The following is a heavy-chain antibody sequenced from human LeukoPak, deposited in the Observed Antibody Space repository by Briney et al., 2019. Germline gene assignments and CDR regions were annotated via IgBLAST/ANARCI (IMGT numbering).Heavy chain of an antibody. D-gene: IGHD3-10*01. V-gene: IGHV3-20*04. CDR3: ARWSYYGSGSYRYYFDY. J-gene: IGHJ4*02. Sequence: PGGSLRLSCAASGFTFDDYGMSWVRQAPGKGLEWVSGINWNGGSTGYADSVKGRFTISRDNAKNSLYLQMNSPRAEDTALYYCARWSYYGSGSYRYYFDYWGQGTLVTVSS. CDR2: INWNGGST. CDR1: GFTFDDYG.